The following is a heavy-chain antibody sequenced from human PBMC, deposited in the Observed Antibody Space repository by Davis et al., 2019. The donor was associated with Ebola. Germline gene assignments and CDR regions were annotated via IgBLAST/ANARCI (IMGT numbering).Heavy chain of an antibody. CDR2: ISYDGSNK. CDR3: ARADYYGSGSYSY. CDR1: GFTFSSYA. D-gene: IGHD3-10*01. V-gene: IGHV3-30-3*01. Sequence: GESLKISCAASGFTFSSYAMHWVRQAPGKGLEWVAVISYDGSNKYYADSVKGRFTISRDNSKNTLYLQMNSLRAEDTAVYYCARADYYGSGSYSYWGQGTLVTVSS. J-gene: IGHJ4*02.